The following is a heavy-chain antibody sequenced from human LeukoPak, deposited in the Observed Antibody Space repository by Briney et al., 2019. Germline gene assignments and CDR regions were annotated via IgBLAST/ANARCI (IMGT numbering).Heavy chain of an antibody. J-gene: IGHJ6*02. Sequence: PGGSLRLSCAASGFTFSSYWMSWVRQAPGKGLEWVSAISGSGGSTYYADSVKGRFTISRDNSKNTLYLQMNSLRAEDTAVYYCAKLEGGSGWYYYYYGMDVWGQGTTVTVSS. V-gene: IGHV3-23*01. D-gene: IGHD6-19*01. CDR2: ISGSGGST. CDR3: AKLEGGSGWYYYYYGMDV. CDR1: GFTFSSYW.